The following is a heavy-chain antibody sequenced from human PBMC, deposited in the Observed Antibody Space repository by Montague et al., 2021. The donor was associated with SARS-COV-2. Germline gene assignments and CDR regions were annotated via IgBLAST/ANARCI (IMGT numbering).Heavy chain of an antibody. CDR2: IYYSGGT. Sequence: SETLSLTCTVSGGSISSSSYYWGWIRQPPGKGLEWIGSIYYSGGTYYNPSLKSRVTISVDTSKNQFSLKLSSVTAADTAVYYCARLKAPYCSSTSCYSASWFDPWGQGTLVAVSS. CDR3: ARLKAPYCSSTSCYSASWFDP. J-gene: IGHJ5*02. V-gene: IGHV4-39*01. D-gene: IGHD2-2*01. CDR1: GGSISSSSYY.